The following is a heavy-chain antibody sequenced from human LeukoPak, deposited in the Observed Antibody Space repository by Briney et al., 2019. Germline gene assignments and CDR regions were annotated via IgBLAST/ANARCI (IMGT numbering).Heavy chain of an antibody. CDR3: ATVRTYYYDSSGYQVKKTNWFDP. CDR1: GYTLTELS. V-gene: IGHV1-24*01. CDR2: FDPEDGET. Sequence: ASVKVSCKVSGYTLTELSMHWVRQAPGRGLEWMGGFDPEDGETIYAQKFQGRVTMTEDTSTDTAYMELSSLRSEDTAVYYCATVRTYYYDSSGYQVKKTNWFDPWGQGTLVTVSS. J-gene: IGHJ5*02. D-gene: IGHD3-22*01.